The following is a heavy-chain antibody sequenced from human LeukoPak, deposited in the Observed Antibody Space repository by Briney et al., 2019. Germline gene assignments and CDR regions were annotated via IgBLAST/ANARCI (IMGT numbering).Heavy chain of an antibody. D-gene: IGHD6-19*01. Sequence: PSETLSLTCTVSGGSISSCYWSWIRQPPGKELEWIGYIYYSGSTNYNPSLKSRVTISVDTSKNQFSLKLSSVTAADTAVYYCARVHSSGWPHYYFDYWGQGTLVTVSS. CDR2: IYYSGST. CDR1: GGSISSCY. J-gene: IGHJ4*02. CDR3: ARVHSSGWPHYYFDY. V-gene: IGHV4-59*01.